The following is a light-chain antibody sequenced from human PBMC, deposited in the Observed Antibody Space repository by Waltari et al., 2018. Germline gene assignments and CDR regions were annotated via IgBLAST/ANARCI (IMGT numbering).Light chain of an antibody. Sequence: EIVLTQSPAALSLSPGERATLSCGASQSVSSSYLAWYQQKPGLAPRLLMYDASTRATGIPDRFTGSGSGTDFTFTISRLEPEDFALYYCQQYGSSPWTFGQGTKVEVK. CDR2: DAS. J-gene: IGKJ1*01. CDR3: QQYGSSPWT. CDR1: QSVSSSY. V-gene: IGKV3D-20*01.